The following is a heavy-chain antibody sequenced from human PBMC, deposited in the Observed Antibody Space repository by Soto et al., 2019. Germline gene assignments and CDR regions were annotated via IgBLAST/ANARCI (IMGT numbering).Heavy chain of an antibody. CDR3: ARRKQLVGYYYYGMDV. V-gene: IGHV1-69*06. D-gene: IGHD6-6*01. CDR2: IIPIFGTA. Sequence: GASVNVSCKASGGTFSSYAISWVRQTPGQGLEWMGGIIPIFGTANYAQKFQGRVTITADKSTSTAYMELSSLRSEDTAVYYCARRKQLVGYYYYGMDVWGQGTTVTVSS. CDR1: GGTFSSYA. J-gene: IGHJ6*02.